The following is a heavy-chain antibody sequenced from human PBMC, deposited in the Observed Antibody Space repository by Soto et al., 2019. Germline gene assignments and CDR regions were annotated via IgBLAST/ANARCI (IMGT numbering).Heavy chain of an antibody. Sequence: QVRLVESGGGVVQPGRSLRLSCAASGFTFNTYGMHWVRQAPGKGLEWVALISHDGINIYYGDSVKGRFTISRDNSKTTPYLQMNSLRTGDTAVYFCARGAGHTRYEFEVDYWGQGTLVTVSS. V-gene: IGHV3-30*03. CDR1: GFTFNTYG. CDR3: ARGAGHTRYEFEVDY. D-gene: IGHD5-12*01. CDR2: ISHDGINI. J-gene: IGHJ4*02.